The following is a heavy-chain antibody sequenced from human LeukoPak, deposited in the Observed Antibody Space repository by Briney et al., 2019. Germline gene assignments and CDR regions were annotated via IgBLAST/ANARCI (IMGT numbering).Heavy chain of an antibody. CDR3: ARDPGGESYNWFDP. Sequence: PGGSLRLSCAASGFTFSSYGMHWVRQAPGKGLEWVAFIRYDGGNKYYADSVKGRFTISRDNSKNTLYLQMNSLRAEDTAVYYCARDPGGESYNWFDPWGQGTLVTVSS. V-gene: IGHV3-30*02. D-gene: IGHD3-16*01. CDR2: IRYDGGNK. CDR1: GFTFSSYG. J-gene: IGHJ5*02.